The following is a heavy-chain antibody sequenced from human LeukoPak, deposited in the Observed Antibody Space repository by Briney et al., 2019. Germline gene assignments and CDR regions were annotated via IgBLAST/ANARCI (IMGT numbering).Heavy chain of an antibody. CDR2: INHSGST. CDR3: ARGRKWLRSYYFDY. Sequence: PSETLSLTCAVYGGSFSGYYWSWIRQPPGKGLEWIGVINHSGSTNYNPSLKSRVTISVDTSKNQFSLKLSSVTAADTAVYYCARGRKWLRSYYFDYWGQGTLVTVSS. V-gene: IGHV4-34*01. J-gene: IGHJ4*02. D-gene: IGHD5-12*01. CDR1: GGSFSGYY.